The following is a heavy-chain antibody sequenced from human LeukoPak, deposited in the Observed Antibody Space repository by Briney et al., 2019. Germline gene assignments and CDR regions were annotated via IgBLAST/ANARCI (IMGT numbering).Heavy chain of an antibody. Sequence: GASVKVSCKASGYTFTGYYMHWVRQAPGQGLEWVGWINPNSGGTNYAQKFQGRVTMTRDTSISTAYMELSRLRSDDTAVYYCAREERRSHGGWYFDLWGRGTLVTVSS. CDR2: INPNSGGT. V-gene: IGHV1-2*02. J-gene: IGHJ2*01. CDR3: AREERRSHGGWYFDL. CDR1: GYTFTGYY. D-gene: IGHD3-10*01.